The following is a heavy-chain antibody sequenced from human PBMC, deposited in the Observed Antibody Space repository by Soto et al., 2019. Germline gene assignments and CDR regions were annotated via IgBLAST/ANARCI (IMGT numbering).Heavy chain of an antibody. D-gene: IGHD3-22*01. V-gene: IGHV3-15*01. CDR2: IKSKSAGGTA. CDR3: TTYDNSRFDY. Sequence: PGGSLRLSCTASGFSFTNAWMSWVRQAPGKGLEWVGRIKSKSAGGTAEHAAPVKGRFTLSRDDSKNTLYLQMNSLKTEDTAVYYCTTYDNSRFDYWGQGTQVTVSS. J-gene: IGHJ4*02. CDR1: GFSFTNAW.